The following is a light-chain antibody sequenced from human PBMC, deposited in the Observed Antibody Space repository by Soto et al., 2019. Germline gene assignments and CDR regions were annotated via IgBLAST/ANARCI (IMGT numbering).Light chain of an antibody. J-gene: IGKJ4*01. V-gene: IGKV3-15*01. CDR3: QQYNDWPLS. CDR2: GAS. CDR1: QSVSSN. Sequence: EIVMTQSPATLSVSPGERATLSCRASQSVSSNLAWYQQKPGQAPRLLIYGASTRATGIPARISGSGSGTEFTLTISSLQSEDFALYYCQQYNDWPLSFGGGTQVEIK.